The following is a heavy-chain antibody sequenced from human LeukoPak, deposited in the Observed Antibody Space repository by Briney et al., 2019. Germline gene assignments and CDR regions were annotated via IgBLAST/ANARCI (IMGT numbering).Heavy chain of an antibody. J-gene: IGHJ4*02. D-gene: IGHD5-12*01. V-gene: IGHV1-46*01. CDR3: ARGGVATQDLNYFDY. CDR2: INPSGGST. CDR1: GYTFTSYH. Sequence: ASVKVSCKASGYTFTSYHMHWVRQAPGQGLEWMGIINPSGGSTRYAQKFQGRVTMTRDTSTSTGYKELSSLRSEDTAVYYCARGGVATQDLNYFDYWGQGTLVTVSS.